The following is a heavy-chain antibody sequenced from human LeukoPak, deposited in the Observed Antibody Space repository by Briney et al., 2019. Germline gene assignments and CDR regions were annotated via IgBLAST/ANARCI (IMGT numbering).Heavy chain of an antibody. V-gene: IGHV5-51*01. Sequence: GESLKISCKGSGYSFTSYWISWVRQMPGKGLEWMGVIYPDDSDTRYSPSFQGQVTVSADKSITTAYLQWSGLKASDTAMYYCARPSSGWYFDYWGQGTLVTVSS. J-gene: IGHJ4*02. D-gene: IGHD6-19*01. CDR2: IYPDDSDT. CDR1: GYSFTSYW. CDR3: ARPSSGWYFDY.